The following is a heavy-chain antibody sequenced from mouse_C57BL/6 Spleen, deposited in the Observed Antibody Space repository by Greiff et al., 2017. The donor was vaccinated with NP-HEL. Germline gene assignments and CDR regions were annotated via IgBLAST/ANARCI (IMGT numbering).Heavy chain of an antibody. D-gene: IGHD1-1*01. Sequence: VQLQQSGAELVRPGTSVKLTCKASGYTFTSYWMHWVKQRPGQGLEWIGVIDPSDSYTKYNQKFKGKATLTVDKSSSTAYMQLSSLTSEDSAVYYCARSYYYGSRDYAMDYWGQGTSVTVSS. CDR1: GYTFTSYW. V-gene: IGHV1-59*01. J-gene: IGHJ4*01. CDR2: IDPSDSYT. CDR3: ARSYYYGSRDYAMDY.